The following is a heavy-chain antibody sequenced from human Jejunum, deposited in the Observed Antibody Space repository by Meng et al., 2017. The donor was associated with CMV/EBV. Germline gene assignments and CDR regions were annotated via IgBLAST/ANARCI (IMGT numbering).Heavy chain of an antibody. CDR3: ARDWPYCSGDNCWRALDH. V-gene: IGHV4-59*01. D-gene: IGHD2-15*01. J-gene: IGHJ4*02. CDR2: VYHSGDT. Sequence: VTPTSYYWTWIRQPPGEGLEWIGYVYHSGDTSYNPSLKSRVTMSVDTSKNRFSLNLSSVTAADTAMYYCARDWPYCSGDNCWRALDHWGQGTLVTVSS. CDR1: VTPTSYY.